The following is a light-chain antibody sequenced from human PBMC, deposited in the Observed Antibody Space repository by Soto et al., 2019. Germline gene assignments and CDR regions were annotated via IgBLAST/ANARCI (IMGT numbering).Light chain of an antibody. CDR3: QQYNSDWK. V-gene: IGKV1-5*01. CDR2: DAS. CDR1: QNVNKW. Sequence: DIQMTQSPSTLSASVGDRVTITCRASQNVNKWLAWFQQKPGKVPKLLIFDASTLQTGVPSRLSGSGSGTELNLPIGRLQHDDFATYYSQQYNSDWKFGQGTKV. J-gene: IGKJ1*01.